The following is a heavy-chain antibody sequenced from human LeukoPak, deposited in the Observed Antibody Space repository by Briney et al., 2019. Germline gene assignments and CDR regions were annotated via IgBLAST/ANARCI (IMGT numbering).Heavy chain of an antibody. CDR1: GGSVNNYY. J-gene: IGHJ6*03. Sequence: SETLSLTCTVSGGSVNNYYWSWIRQPPGKGLEWIGYIYYSGSTNYNPSLKSRVTISVDTSKNQLSLKLSSVTAADTAVYYCARVSSNYYYYYMDVWGKGATVTVSS. CDR2: IYYSGST. CDR3: ARVSSNYYYYYMDV. V-gene: IGHV4-59*02. D-gene: IGHD3-16*02.